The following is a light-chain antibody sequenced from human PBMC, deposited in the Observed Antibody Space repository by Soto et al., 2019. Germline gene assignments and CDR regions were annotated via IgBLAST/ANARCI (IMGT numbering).Light chain of an antibody. V-gene: IGKV3-11*01. CDR2: DAS. CDR3: LQRSNWIT. Sequence: SPATLSLSPGESATLSCRASESISRYLAWYQQKPGQAPRLLIYDASNRATGVPARFSGSGSGTDFTLTISSLEPGDFAVYHSLQRSNWITFGQGTRLEIK. J-gene: IGKJ5*01. CDR1: ESISRY.